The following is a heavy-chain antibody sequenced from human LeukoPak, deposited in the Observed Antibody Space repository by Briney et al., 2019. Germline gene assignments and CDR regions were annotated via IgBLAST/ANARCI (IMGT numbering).Heavy chain of an antibody. V-gene: IGHV4-59*08. Sequence: PSETLSLTCTVSGGSIGFYYWSWIRQAPGKTLEWIGYVYYSGSTTYNPSLKSRLTMSVDTSKNQFSLRLSSVTAADTAVYYRARHLGSSSWYLFDYWGQGKLVTVSS. CDR2: VYYSGST. D-gene: IGHD6-13*01. CDR1: GGSIGFYY. CDR3: ARHLGSSSWYLFDY. J-gene: IGHJ4*02.